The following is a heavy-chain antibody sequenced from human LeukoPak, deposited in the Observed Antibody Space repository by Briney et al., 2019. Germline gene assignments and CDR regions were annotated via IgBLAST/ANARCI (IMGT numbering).Heavy chain of an antibody. D-gene: IGHD6-19*01. CDR1: GGTFSSYA. J-gene: IGHJ3*02. CDR3: ARAPDYSSGWDDAFDI. V-gene: IGHV1-69*06. CDR2: IVPIFGTA. Sequence: SVKVSCKASGGTFSSYAISWVRQAPGQGLEWMGGIVPIFGTANYAQKFQGRVTITADKSTSTAYMELSSLRSEDTAVYYCARAPDYSSGWDDAFDIWGQGTMVTVSS.